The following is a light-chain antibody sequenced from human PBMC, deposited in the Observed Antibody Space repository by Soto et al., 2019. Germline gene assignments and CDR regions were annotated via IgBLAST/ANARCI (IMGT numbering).Light chain of an antibody. V-gene: IGLV1-44*01. Sequence: QSVLTQAPSASETPGQRVTISCSGGSSNIVRNTVNWYQQLPGTAPKLLIYRNNRRPSGVPDRFSGSKSGTSASLAISGLQSEDEADYYCAAWDDSLTDYVFGTGTKLTVL. CDR2: RNN. CDR1: SSNIVRNT. J-gene: IGLJ1*01. CDR3: AAWDDSLTDYV.